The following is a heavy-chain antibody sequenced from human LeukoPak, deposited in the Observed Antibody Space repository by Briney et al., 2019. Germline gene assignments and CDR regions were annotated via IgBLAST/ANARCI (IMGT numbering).Heavy chain of an antibody. CDR2: ISYDGSNK. CDR3: ARGPHYYDSSGYYLS. J-gene: IGHJ4*02. CDR1: GFTFSSYA. V-gene: IGHV3-30-3*01. D-gene: IGHD3-22*01. Sequence: GGSLRLSCAASGFTFSSYAMHWVRQAPGKGLEWVAVISYDGSNKYYADSVKGRFTISRDNSKNTLYLQMNSLRAEDTAVYYCARGPHYYDSSGYYLSWGQGTLVTVSS.